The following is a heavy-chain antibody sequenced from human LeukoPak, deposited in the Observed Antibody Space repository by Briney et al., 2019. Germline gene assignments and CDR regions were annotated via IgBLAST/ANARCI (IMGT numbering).Heavy chain of an antibody. V-gene: IGHV4-61*02. J-gene: IGHJ5*02. CDR3: ARHSRGWYPVRAWFDP. D-gene: IGHD6-19*01. Sequence: TLSLTCTVSGDSISSGDYYWSWIRQPAGKGLEWIVRISSSGSTNYNPSLKSRVIISVDTSKNQFSLKLSSVTDADTAVYYCARHSRGWYPVRAWFDPWGKGTLVTVSS. CDR2: ISSSGST. CDR1: GDSISSGDYY.